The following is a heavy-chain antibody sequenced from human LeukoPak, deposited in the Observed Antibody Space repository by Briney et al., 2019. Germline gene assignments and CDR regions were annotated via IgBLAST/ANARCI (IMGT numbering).Heavy chain of an antibody. CDR1: GFTFSNYW. CDR3: AELGITMIGGV. Sequence: GGSLRLSCAASGFTFSNYWMHWVRQAPGKGLVWVSRINSDGSSTNYADSMKGRFTIFRDNAKNTLYLQMNSLRAEDMAVYYCAELGITMIGGVWGKGTTVTISS. CDR2: INSDGSST. J-gene: IGHJ6*04. D-gene: IGHD3-10*02. V-gene: IGHV3-74*01.